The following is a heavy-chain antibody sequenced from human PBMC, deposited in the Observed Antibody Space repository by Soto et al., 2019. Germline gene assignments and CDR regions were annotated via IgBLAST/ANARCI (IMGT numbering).Heavy chain of an antibody. J-gene: IGHJ5*02. V-gene: IGHV1-69*13. CDR1: GGTFSSYA. CDR3: ARDRVSPFRGADNWFDP. CDR2: IIPIFGTA. D-gene: IGHD3-10*01. Sequence: ASVKISCKASGGTFSSYAISWVRQAPGQGLEWMGGIIPIFGTANYAQKFQGRVTITADESTSTAYMELSSLRSEDTAVYYCARDRVSPFRGADNWFDPWGKGTLVTVSS.